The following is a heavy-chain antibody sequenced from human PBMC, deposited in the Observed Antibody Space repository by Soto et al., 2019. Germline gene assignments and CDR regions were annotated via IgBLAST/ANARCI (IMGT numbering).Heavy chain of an antibody. J-gene: IGHJ5*02. V-gene: IGHV4-59*01. CDR1: GGSISSYY. Sequence: PSETLSLTCTVSGGSISSYYWSWIRQPPGKGLEWIGYIYYSGSTNHNPSLKSRVTISVDTSKNQFSLKLSSVTAADTAVYYCARPHGGSSGWDNWFDPWGQGTLVTVSS. CDR2: IYYSGST. D-gene: IGHD6-25*01. CDR3: ARPHGGSSGWDNWFDP.